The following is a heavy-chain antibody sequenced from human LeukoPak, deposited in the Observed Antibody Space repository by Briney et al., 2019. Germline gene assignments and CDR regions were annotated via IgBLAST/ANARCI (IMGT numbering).Heavy chain of an antibody. Sequence: SGPTLVKPTQTLTLTCTFSGFSLSTSGVGVGWIRQPPGKALEWLALIYWDDDKRYSPSLKSRLTITKDTSKNQVVLTMTNMDPVDPAQYFRAHLYSSSSGSAFDIWGQGTMVTVSS. J-gene: IGHJ3*02. D-gene: IGHD6-6*01. CDR1: GFSLSTSGVG. CDR3: AHLYSSSSGSAFDI. CDR2: IYWDDDK. V-gene: IGHV2-5*02.